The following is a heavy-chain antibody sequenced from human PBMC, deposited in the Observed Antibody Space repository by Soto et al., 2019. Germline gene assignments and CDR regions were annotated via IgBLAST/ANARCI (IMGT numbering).Heavy chain of an antibody. J-gene: IGHJ4*02. D-gene: IGHD5-12*01. Sequence: QVQLQQWGAGLLKPSETLSLNCAVNGGSLSGYYWSWIRQAPGKGLEWIGEIKDGGYTNYSPSLKSRATISSDTSNSQFSLRLNSVTAADTGLYYCARGQEGVVATHWDQGALVTVSS. CDR2: IKDGGYT. V-gene: IGHV4-34*01. CDR3: ARGQEGVVATH. CDR1: GGSLSGYY.